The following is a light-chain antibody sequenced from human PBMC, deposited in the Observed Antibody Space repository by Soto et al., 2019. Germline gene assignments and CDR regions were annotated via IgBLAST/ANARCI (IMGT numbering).Light chain of an antibody. CDR3: QQRSNWLIT. J-gene: IGKJ4*01. V-gene: IGKV3-11*01. CDR1: QSVYNY. CDR2: KAS. Sequence: EIELTQSPATLSLSPGDRVTISCRASQSVYNYLAWYQQRPGQAPRLLIYKASNIASGIPDRFSGSGSGTDFTLTISSLEPEDFAAYYCQQRSNWLITFGGGTKVDIK.